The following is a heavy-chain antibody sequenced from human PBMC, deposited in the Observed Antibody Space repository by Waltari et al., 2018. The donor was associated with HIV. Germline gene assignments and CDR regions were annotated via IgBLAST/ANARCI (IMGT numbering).Heavy chain of an antibody. CDR1: GFNLSTYS. CDR3: QGYLHPGH. V-gene: IGHV3-48*01. J-gene: IGHJ4*02. Sequence: EVQLMESGGGLIQPGGSLRLTCVASGFNLSTYSMNWVRQAPGKGVEFVAYISASSGIRYYADSVKGRFTVSRDSAKNSLFLQMSSLRAEDTAVYYCQGYLHPGHWGQGTLVTVSS. CDR2: ISASSGIR. D-gene: IGHD2-15*01.